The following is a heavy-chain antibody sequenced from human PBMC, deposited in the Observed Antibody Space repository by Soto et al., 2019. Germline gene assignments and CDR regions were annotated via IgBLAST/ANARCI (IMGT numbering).Heavy chain of an antibody. CDR3: ARNSGYCSGGSCYKGDYYYYMDV. J-gene: IGHJ6*03. V-gene: IGHV3-66*01. Sequence: PGGSLRLSCAASGFTVSSNYMSWVRQAPGKGLEWVSVIYSGGSTYYADSVKGRFTISRDNSKNTLYLQMNSLRAEDTAVYYCARNSGYCSGGSCYKGDYYYYMDVWGKGTTVTSP. D-gene: IGHD2-15*01. CDR2: IYSGGST. CDR1: GFTVSSNY.